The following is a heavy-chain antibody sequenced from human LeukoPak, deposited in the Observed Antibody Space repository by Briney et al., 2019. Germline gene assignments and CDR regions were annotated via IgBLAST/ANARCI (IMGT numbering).Heavy chain of an antibody. CDR2: INHSGST. V-gene: IGHV4-34*01. D-gene: IGHD2-21*01. CDR1: GGSFSGYY. CDR3: ARVGDFDPNCGGDCYPFDY. Sequence: KPSETLSLTCAVYGGSFSGYYWSWIRQPPGKGLEWIGEINHSGSTNYNPSLKSRVTISVDTSKNQFSLKLSSVTAADTAVYYCARVGDFDPNCGGDCYPFDYWGQGTLVTVSS. J-gene: IGHJ4*02.